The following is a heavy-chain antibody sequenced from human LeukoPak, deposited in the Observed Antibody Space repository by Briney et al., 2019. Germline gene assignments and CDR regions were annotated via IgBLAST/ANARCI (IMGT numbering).Heavy chain of an antibody. CDR2: ISPSGGIT. D-gene: IGHD3-16*01. CDR3: AKDDDWGRYKH. CDR1: GFTFSSYE. J-gene: IGHJ1*01. V-gene: IGHV3-23*01. Sequence: PGGSLRLSCAASGFTFSSYEMNWVRQAPGKGLEWVSGISPSGGITYYTDPVKGRFTISRDNSKNTQSLQMNSLRAEDTAVYYCAKDDDWGRYKHWGQGTLVTVSS.